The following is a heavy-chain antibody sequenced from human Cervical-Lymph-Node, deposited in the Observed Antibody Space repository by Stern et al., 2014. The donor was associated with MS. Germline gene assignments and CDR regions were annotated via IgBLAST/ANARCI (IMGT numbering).Heavy chain of an antibody. J-gene: IGHJ3*02. CDR3: ARRGTTGTIDGFDI. CDR2: TFPSACDT. CDR1: GYTFTSHW. Sequence: EVQLVQSGAEVKKPGESVKISCEGSGYTFTSHWIAWVRQVPGKGLEWMGLTFPSACDTRSSPAFQGRVTISADRSISTAYLQWRTLRASDTAMYYCARRGTTGTIDGFDIWGQGSMVTVSS. V-gene: IGHV5-51*01. D-gene: IGHD1-1*01.